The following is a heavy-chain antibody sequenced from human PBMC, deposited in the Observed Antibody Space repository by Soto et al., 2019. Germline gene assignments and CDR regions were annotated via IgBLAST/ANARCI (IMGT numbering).Heavy chain of an antibody. V-gene: IGHV3-48*01. Sequence: PGGSLRLSCAASGFTLSSYNMNWVRQAPGKGLEWVAYIDSNGSPIYYADSVKGRFTIYRDNAQNSLYLQMNSLRVEDTAVYYCERVSRTAERYWGPGTLVTVSS. CDR1: GFTLSSYN. J-gene: IGHJ4*02. CDR3: ERVSRTAERY. CDR2: IDSNGSPI. D-gene: IGHD2-2*01.